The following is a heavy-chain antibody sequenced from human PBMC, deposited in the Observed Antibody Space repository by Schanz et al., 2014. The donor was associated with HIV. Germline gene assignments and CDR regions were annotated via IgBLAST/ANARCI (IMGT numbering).Heavy chain of an antibody. J-gene: IGHJ4*02. CDR1: GFTFTNHA. Sequence: LVESGGGLVQPGRSLRLSCAASGFTFTNHALSWVRQAPGRGLEWVSTVIGSGVRTIYADSVKGRFTISRDNSKNTLYLQMTTLRIDDTAVYYCAKPEYDSRGNSQSHFDYWGQGTLVTVSS. D-gene: IGHD3-22*01. V-gene: IGHV3-23*04. CDR3: AKPEYDSRGNSQSHFDY. CDR2: VIGSGVRT.